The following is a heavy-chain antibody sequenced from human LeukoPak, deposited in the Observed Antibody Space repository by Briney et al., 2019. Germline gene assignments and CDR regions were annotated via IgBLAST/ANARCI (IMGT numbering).Heavy chain of an antibody. J-gene: IGHJ4*02. CDR1: GYTFTGYY. D-gene: IGHD6-19*01. CDR3: ARDPIAVAGTEIDY. V-gene: IGHV1-2*02. CDR2: INPNSGGT. Sequence: ASVKVSCKASGYTFTGYYMHWVRQAPGQGLEWMGWINPNSGGTNYAQKFQGRVTMTRDTSISTAYMELSRLRSDDTAVYYCARDPIAVAGTEIDYWGQGTLVTVSS.